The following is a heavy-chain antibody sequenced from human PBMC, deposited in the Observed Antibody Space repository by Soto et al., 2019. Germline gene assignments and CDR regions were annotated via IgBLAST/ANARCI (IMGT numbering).Heavy chain of an antibody. Sequence: LSLTCTVSGGSISSGGYYWSWIRQHPGKGLEWIGYIYYSGSTYYNPSLKSRVTISVDTSKNQFSLKLSSVTAADTAVYYCAIDRFAIFGTRGYYYYGMDVWGQGTTVTVSS. J-gene: IGHJ6*02. CDR3: AIDRFAIFGTRGYYYYGMDV. CDR2: IYYSGST. V-gene: IGHV4-31*03. CDR1: GGSISSGGYY. D-gene: IGHD3-3*01.